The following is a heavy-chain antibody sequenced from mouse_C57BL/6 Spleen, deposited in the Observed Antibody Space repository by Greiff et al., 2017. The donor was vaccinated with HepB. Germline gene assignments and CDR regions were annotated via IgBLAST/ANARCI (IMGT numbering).Heavy chain of an antibody. CDR2: ISSGGDYI. J-gene: IGHJ3*01. Sequence: EVKVVESGEGLVKPGGSLKLSCAASGFTFSSYAMSWVRQTPEKRLEWVAYISSGGDYIYYADTVKGRFTISRDNARNTLYLQMSSLKSEDTAMYYCTRGAGDYDRFAYWGQGTLVTVSA. CDR1: GFTFSSYA. CDR3: TRGAGDYDRFAY. D-gene: IGHD2-4*01. V-gene: IGHV5-9-1*02.